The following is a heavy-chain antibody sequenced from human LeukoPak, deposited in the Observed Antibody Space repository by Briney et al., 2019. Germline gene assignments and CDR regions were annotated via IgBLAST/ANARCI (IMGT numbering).Heavy chain of an antibody. CDR1: GFTFDDYA. V-gene: IGHV3-9*01. D-gene: IGHD6-13*01. CDR2: ISWNSGSI. J-gene: IGHJ4*02. CDR3: AKDNSSSWYRGFDY. Sequence: PGRSLRLSCAASGFTFDDYAMHWVRQAPGKGLEWVSGISWNSGSIGYADSVKGRFTISRDNAKNSLYLQMNSLRAEDTALYYCAKDNSSSWYRGFDYWGQGPWSPSPQ.